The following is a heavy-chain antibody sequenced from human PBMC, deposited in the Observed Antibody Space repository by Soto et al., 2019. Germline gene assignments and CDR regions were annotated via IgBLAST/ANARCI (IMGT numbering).Heavy chain of an antibody. V-gene: IGHV4-59*01. D-gene: IGHD3-9*01. Sequence: SETLSITCTVSGGSISSYYWSWIWKPPGKGLEWIGYIYYSGSTNYNPSLKSRVTISVDTSKNQFSLKLSSVTAADTAVYYCARVPSNYDILTGYYYYYYMDVWGKGTTVTVSS. CDR3: ARVPSNYDILTGYYYYYYMDV. CDR1: GGSISSYY. J-gene: IGHJ6*03. CDR2: IYYSGST.